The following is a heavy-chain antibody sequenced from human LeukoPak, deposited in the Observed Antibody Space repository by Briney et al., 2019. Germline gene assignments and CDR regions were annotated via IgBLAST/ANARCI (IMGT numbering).Heavy chain of an antibody. D-gene: IGHD1-26*01. CDR2: IYWDGGST. J-gene: IGHJ3*02. CDR1: GFTFDDYG. CDR3: ARLGVGATRDAFDI. V-gene: IGHV3-20*04. Sequence: GGSLRLSCAASGFTFDDYGMSWVRPAPGKGLEWVSGIYWDGGSTGYADSVKGRFTISRDNAKNSLYLQMNSLRAEDTALYYCARLGVGATRDAFDIWGQGTMVTVSS.